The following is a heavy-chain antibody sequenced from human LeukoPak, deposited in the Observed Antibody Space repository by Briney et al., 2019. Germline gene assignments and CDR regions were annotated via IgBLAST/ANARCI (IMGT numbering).Heavy chain of an antibody. V-gene: IGHV1-3*01. CDR2: INAGNGNT. Sequence: GSSVKVSCTASGYTFTSYAMHWVRQAPGQRLEWMGWINAGNGNTKYSQKFQGRVTITRDTSASTAYMELSSLRSEDTAVYYCARDRGYCSSTSCRRVWFDPWGQRTLVTVSS. J-gene: IGHJ5*02. CDR1: GYTFTSYA. CDR3: ARDRGYCSSTSCRRVWFDP. D-gene: IGHD2-2*01.